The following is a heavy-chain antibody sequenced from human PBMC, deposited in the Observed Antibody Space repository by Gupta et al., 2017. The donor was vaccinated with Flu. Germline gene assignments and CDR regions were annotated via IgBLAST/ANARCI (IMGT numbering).Heavy chain of an antibody. Sequence: GDYYWIWLRQRPGMGLEWIGYIYYSGSTYDNPSFKSRPTISMDVSKNQFSLGLNSVTGADTAIYYCARVKGVEMATTFFDHWGQGILVTVSS. CDR1: GDYY. V-gene: IGHV4-31*02. D-gene: IGHD5-12*01. CDR3: ARVKGVEMATTFFDH. CDR2: IYYSGST. J-gene: IGHJ4*02.